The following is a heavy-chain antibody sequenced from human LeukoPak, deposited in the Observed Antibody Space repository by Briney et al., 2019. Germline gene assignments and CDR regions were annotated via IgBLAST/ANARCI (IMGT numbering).Heavy chain of an antibody. J-gene: IGHJ4*02. CDR2: INHSGST. D-gene: IGHD2-2*01. Sequence: SETLSLTCGVSGGSVINTNWWTWVRQPPGKGLEWIGEINHSGSTNYNPSLKSRVTISVDTSKNQFSLKVSSVTAADTAVYYCARRYCSSTSCSYDYWGQGTLVTVSS. V-gene: IGHV4-4*02. CDR1: GGSVINTNW. CDR3: ARRYCSSTSCSYDY.